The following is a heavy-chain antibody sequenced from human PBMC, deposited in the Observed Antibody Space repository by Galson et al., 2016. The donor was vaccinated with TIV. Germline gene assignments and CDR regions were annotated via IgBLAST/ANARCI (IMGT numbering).Heavy chain of an antibody. CDR3: AKSLPIVLVVTGDAFDI. V-gene: IGHV1-2*06. D-gene: IGHD2-15*01. CDR1: GYTFTRYY. CDR2: INPDSGGT. Sequence: SVKVSFKASGYTFTRYYMHWMRQAPGQGPEWMGRINPDSGGTDYAQKFQGRVTMTRDTSISTAYMDLSRLRSDDTAVYYCAKSLPIVLVVTGDAFDIWGQGTMVTVSS. J-gene: IGHJ3*02.